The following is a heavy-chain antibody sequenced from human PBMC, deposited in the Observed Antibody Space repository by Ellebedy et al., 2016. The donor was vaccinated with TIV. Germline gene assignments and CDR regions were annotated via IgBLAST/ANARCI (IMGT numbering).Heavy chain of an antibody. CDR3: ASDVAGTKDY. D-gene: IGHD6-19*01. Sequence: GGSLRLSCAASGFTFSSYSMNWVRQAPGKGLEWVSSISSSSSYIYYADSVKGRFTISRDNAKNTLYLQMNSLRAEDTAVYYCASDVAGTKDYWGQGTLVTVSS. V-gene: IGHV3-21*01. CDR2: ISSSSSYI. J-gene: IGHJ4*02. CDR1: GFTFSSYS.